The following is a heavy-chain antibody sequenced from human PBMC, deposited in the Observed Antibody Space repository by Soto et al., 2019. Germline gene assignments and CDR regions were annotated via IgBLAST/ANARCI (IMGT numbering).Heavy chain of an antibody. CDR1: GFTFSSYA. V-gene: IGHV3-30-3*01. CDR3: ARDLEAVVVVAATPGY. J-gene: IGHJ4*02. D-gene: IGHD2-15*01. CDR2: ISYDGSNK. Sequence: GGSLRLSCAASGFTFSSYAMHWVRQAPGKGLEWVAVISYDGSNKYYADSVKGRFTISRDNSKNTLYLQMNSLRAEDTAVYYCARDLEAVVVVAATPGYWGQGTLVTVSS.